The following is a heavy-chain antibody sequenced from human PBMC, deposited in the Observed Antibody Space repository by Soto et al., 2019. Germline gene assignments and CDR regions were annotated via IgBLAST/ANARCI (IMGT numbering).Heavy chain of an antibody. CDR3: TTEDPSWLRGLEY. CDR1: GASFTNAW. CDR2: IKTRIDSATT. J-gene: IGHJ4*02. V-gene: IGHV3-15*01. D-gene: IGHD5-12*01. Sequence: EVQFVESGGGLVKPGESLRLSREASGASFTNAWMNWVRQAPGKGLEWVGRIKTRIDSATTDYAAPVKGRFTISRDDSKNTLYLQMDSLKTEDTAVYYCTTEDPSWLRGLEYWGQGTLVTVSS.